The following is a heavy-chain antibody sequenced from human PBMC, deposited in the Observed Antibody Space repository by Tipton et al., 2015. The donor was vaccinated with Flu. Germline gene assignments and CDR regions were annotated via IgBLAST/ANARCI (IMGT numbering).Heavy chain of an antibody. J-gene: IGHJ4*02. CDR3: ARQRSSGWLYYFDY. D-gene: IGHD6-19*01. CDR1: GYSISSGYY. Sequence: LRLSCAVSGYSISSGYYWGWIRQPPGKGLEWIGSIFHTGTTSYNPSLKSRVTISVDTSKNQFSLKLSSVTASDTAVYFCARQRSSGWLYYFDYWGQGTLVTVSS. V-gene: IGHV4-38-2*01. CDR2: IFHTGTT.